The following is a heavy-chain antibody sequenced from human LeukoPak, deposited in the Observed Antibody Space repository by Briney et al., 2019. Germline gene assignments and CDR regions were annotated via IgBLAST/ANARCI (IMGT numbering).Heavy chain of an antibody. Sequence: SGPTLVNPTPTLTLTCTFSGFSLSTSGMRVRWIRQPPGKALEWLARIDWDDDKFYSTSLKTRLTISKDTSKNQVVLTMTNMDPVDTATYYCARSYYYDSSLYFDYWGQGTLVTVSS. CDR1: GFSLSTSGMR. D-gene: IGHD3-22*01. V-gene: IGHV2-70*04. CDR3: ARSYYYDSSLYFDY. CDR2: IDWDDDK. J-gene: IGHJ4*02.